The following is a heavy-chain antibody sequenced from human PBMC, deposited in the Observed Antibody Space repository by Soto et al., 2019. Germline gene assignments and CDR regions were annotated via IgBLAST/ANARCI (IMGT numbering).Heavy chain of an antibody. Sequence: QVQLVQSGAEVKKPGASVKVSCKASGYTFTSYGISWVRQAPGQGLEWMGWISAYNGNTNYAQKLQGRVTMTTDTSTSTAYMELRSLRSDDTAVYYCARDLSYDILTGYYRGAVDIWGQGTMVTVSS. V-gene: IGHV1-18*01. CDR2: ISAYNGNT. CDR1: GYTFTSYG. J-gene: IGHJ3*02. CDR3: ARDLSYDILTGYYRGAVDI. D-gene: IGHD3-9*01.